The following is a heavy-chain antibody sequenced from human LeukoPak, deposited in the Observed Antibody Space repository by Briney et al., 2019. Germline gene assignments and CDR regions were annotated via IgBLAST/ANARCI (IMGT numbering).Heavy chain of an antibody. CDR2: INHSGST. D-gene: IGHD6-19*01. J-gene: IGHJ4*02. Sequence: SETLSLTCAVYGGSFSGYYWSWIRQPPGKGLEWIGEINHSGSTNYNPSLKSRVTISVDKSKNQFSLKLTSVTAADTAVYYCARSDSAWEAAFDYWGQGTLVTVSS. CDR3: ARSDSAWEAAFDY. V-gene: IGHV4-34*01. CDR1: GGSFSGYY.